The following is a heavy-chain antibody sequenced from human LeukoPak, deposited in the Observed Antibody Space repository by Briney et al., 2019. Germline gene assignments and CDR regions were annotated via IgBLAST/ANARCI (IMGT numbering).Heavy chain of an antibody. CDR1: GYTFTGYY. V-gene: IGHV1-2*02. CDR3: ARDAVIRGSGSSNWFDP. J-gene: IGHJ5*02. Sequence: ASVKVSCKASGYTFTGYYMHWVRQAPGQGHEWMGWINPNNGGTKYAQKFQGSVTMTRDTSFSTAYMELGGLRSDDTAVYYCARDAVIRGSGSSNWFDPWGQGTLVTVSS. CDR2: INPNNGGT. D-gene: IGHD3-10*01.